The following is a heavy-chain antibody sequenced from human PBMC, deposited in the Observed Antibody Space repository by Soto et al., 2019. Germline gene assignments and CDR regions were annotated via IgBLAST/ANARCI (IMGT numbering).Heavy chain of an antibody. D-gene: IGHD3-22*01. Sequence: PSETLSLTCTVSGGSISSSSYYWGWIRQPPGKGLEWIGSIYYSGSTYYNPSLKSRVTISVDTSKNQFPLKLSSVTAADTAVYYCARPVNYYDSSGYYYWFDPWGQGTLVTVSS. CDR1: GGSISSSSYY. V-gene: IGHV4-39*01. J-gene: IGHJ5*02. CDR2: IYYSGST. CDR3: ARPVNYYDSSGYYYWFDP.